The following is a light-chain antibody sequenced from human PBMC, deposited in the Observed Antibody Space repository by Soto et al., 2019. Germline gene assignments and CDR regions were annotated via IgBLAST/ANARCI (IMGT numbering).Light chain of an antibody. CDR1: SSNIGAPYD. Sequence: QSVLAQPPSVSGTPGQRVTISCTGSSSNIGAPYDVHWYQQFPGTAPKLLIYGNRDRPSGVPDRFSGSKSGTSASLAITGLQAEDEADYYCQSYASSLSAYGFGTGTKVTVL. CDR2: GNR. CDR3: QSYASSLSAYG. V-gene: IGLV1-40*01. J-gene: IGLJ1*01.